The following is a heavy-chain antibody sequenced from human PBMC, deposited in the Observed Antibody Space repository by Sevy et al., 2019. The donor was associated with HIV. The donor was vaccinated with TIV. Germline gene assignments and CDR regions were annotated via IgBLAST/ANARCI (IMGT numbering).Heavy chain of an antibody. CDR3: ARDLGSSLNWFDP. CDR2: TYYRSKWYN. V-gene: IGHV6-1*01. D-gene: IGHD6-13*01. Sequence: SQTLSLTCAISGDSVSSNNAAWNWIRQSPSRGLEWLGRTYYRSKWYNDYAVSVKSRITINPDTSKNQFFLQLNSVTPEETAGYYCARDLGSSLNWFDPWGQGTLVTVSS. CDR1: GDSVSSNNAA. J-gene: IGHJ5*02.